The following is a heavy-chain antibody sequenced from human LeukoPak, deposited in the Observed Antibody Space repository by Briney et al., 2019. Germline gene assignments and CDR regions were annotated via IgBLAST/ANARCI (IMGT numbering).Heavy chain of an antibody. Sequence: GGSLRLSCAASGFTFSSYSMNWVRQAPGKGLEWVSYISSSGYTTYYADSVKGRSTISRDNSKNTLYLQMNSLRAEDTAMYYCATIPSSGMSYYYYYAMDVWGQGTTVTVSS. CDR2: ISSSGYTT. V-gene: IGHV3-48*01. CDR3: ATIPSSGMSYYYYYAMDV. D-gene: IGHD3-3*01. J-gene: IGHJ6*02. CDR1: GFTFSSYS.